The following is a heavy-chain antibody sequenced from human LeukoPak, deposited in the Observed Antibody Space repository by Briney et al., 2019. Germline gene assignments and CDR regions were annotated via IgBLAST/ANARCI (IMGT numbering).Heavy chain of an antibody. D-gene: IGHD3-22*01. CDR1: GGSFSGYY. CDR2: INHSGST. V-gene: IGHV4-34*01. J-gene: IGHJ4*02. CDR3: ARGCDDSSGYYQYYFDY. Sequence: PSETLSLTCAVYGGSFSGYYWSWIRQPPGKGLEWIGEINHSGSTNYNPSLKSRVTISVDTSKNQFSLKLSSATAADTAVYYCARGCDDSSGYYQYYFDYWGQGTLVTVSS.